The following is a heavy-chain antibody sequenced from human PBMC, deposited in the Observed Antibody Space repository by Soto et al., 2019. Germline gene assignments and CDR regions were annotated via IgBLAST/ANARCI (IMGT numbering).Heavy chain of an antibody. CDR1: GGSFNGYY. V-gene: IGHV4-34*01. J-gene: IGHJ4*02. Sequence: QVQLRQWGAGLVKPSETLSLTCAVYGGSFNGYYWNWIRQPPGQGLEWIGEINHSGSTKYNPSLKSRVSISVDTSQSQFSLRLSSVTAADTAVYYFASQRPTVTTFDYWGQGTLVTVSS. D-gene: IGHD4-17*01. CDR3: ASQRPTVTTFDY. CDR2: INHSGST.